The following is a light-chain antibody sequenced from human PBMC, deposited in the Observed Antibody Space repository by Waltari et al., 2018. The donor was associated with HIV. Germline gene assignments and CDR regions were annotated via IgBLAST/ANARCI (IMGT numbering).Light chain of an antibody. CDR1: RSNIGSHY. V-gene: IGLV1-47*01. CDR2: RNN. CDR3: AAWDDSLSGYV. J-gene: IGLJ1*01. Sequence: QSVLTQPPSASGTPGPRATLSCSGSRSNIGSHYGSWYQQLPGTAPKLLIYRNNQRPSGVPDRFSGSKSGTSASLAISGLRSEDEADYYCAAWDDSLSGYVFGTGTKVTVL.